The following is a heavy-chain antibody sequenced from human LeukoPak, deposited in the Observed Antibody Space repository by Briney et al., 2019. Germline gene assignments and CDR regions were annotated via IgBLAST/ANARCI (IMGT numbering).Heavy chain of an antibody. Sequence: GGSLRLSCAASGFTFSSYAMHWVRQAPGKGLEWVAVISYDGSNKYYADSVKGRFTISRDNSKNTLYLQMNSLRAEDTAVYYCAKDLNYYDSSGYSPFDYWGQGTLVTVSS. CDR3: AKDLNYYDSSGYSPFDY. D-gene: IGHD3-22*01. J-gene: IGHJ4*02. CDR1: GFTFSSYA. V-gene: IGHV3-30-3*01. CDR2: ISYDGSNK.